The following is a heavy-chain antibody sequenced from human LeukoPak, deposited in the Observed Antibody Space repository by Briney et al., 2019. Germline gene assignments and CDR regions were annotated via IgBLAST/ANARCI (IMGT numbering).Heavy chain of an antibody. Sequence: GGSLRLSCAASGFTFSSYSMNWVRQAPGKGLEWVSSISSSSSYIYYADSVKGRFTISRDNAKNSLYLQMNSLRAEDTAVYYCARDYRRSSGYYHYWYFDLWGRGTLVTVSS. CDR2: ISSSSSYI. J-gene: IGHJ2*01. D-gene: IGHD3-22*01. CDR3: ARDYRRSSGYYHYWYFDL. V-gene: IGHV3-21*01. CDR1: GFTFSSYS.